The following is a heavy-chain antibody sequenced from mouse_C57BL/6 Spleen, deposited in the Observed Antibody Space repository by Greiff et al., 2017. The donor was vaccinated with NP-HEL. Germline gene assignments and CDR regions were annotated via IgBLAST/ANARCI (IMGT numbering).Heavy chain of an antibody. Sequence: VKLMESGAELVRPGASVTLSCKASGYTFTDYEMHWVKQTPVHGLEWIGAIDPETGGTAYNQKFKGKAILTADKSSSTAYMELRSLTSEDSAVYYCTRVMDYWGQGTSVTVSS. CDR3: TRVMDY. CDR2: IDPETGGT. CDR1: GYTFTDYE. V-gene: IGHV1-15*01. J-gene: IGHJ4*01.